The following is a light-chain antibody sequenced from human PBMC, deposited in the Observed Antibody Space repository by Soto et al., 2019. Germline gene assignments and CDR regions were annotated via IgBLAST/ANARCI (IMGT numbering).Light chain of an antibody. Sequence: QSALTQPASGSGSPGQSITISCTGTSSDVGGYEYVSWHQQYSGKAPKLIIYDVSNRPSGVSNRFSGSKSGNTASLTISGLQAEDEAYYYCSSYTISSTHVFGNGTKLTVL. CDR2: DVS. CDR3: SSYTISSTHV. V-gene: IGLV2-14*01. J-gene: IGLJ1*01. CDR1: SSDVGGYEY.